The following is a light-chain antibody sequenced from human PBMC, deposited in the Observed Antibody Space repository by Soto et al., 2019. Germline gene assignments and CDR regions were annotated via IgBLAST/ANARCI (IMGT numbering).Light chain of an antibody. CDR1: QGISSY. CDR3: QQLNSYPPFT. V-gene: IGKV1-9*01. CDR2: AAS. J-gene: IGKJ3*01. Sequence: DIQLTQSPSFLSASVGDRVTITCRASQGISSYLAWYQQKPGEAPKLLIYAASTLQSGVPSRFSGSGSGTEFTLTISSLQPEDFATYYCQQLNSYPPFTFGPGTKVDI.